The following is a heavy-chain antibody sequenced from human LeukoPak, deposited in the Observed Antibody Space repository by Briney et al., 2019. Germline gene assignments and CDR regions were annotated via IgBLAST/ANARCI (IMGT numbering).Heavy chain of an antibody. CDR3: ALLNYYDSSGSLLFDY. D-gene: IGHD3-22*01. CDR1: GGSISSSSYY. Sequence: ETLSLTCTVSGGSISSSSYYWGWIRQPPGKGLEWIGSIYYSGSTYYNPSLKSRVTIPADTSKNQFSLKLSSVTAADTAVYYCALLNYYDSSGSLLFDYWGQGTLVTVSS. J-gene: IGHJ4*02. V-gene: IGHV4-39*07. CDR2: IYYSGST.